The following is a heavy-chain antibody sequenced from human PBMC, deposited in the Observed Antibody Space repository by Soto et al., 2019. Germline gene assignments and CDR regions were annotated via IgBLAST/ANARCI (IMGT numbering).Heavy chain of an antibody. V-gene: IGHV3-30-3*01. CDR1: GFTFSSYA. CDR2: ISYDGSNK. Sequence: GGSLSLSCAASGFTFSSYAMHWVRQAPGKGLEWVAVISYDGSNKYYADSVKGRFTISRDNSKNTLYLQMNSLRAEDTAVYYCARGMDYYGSGSHLGYWGQGTLVTVSS. J-gene: IGHJ4*02. CDR3: ARGMDYYGSGSHLGY. D-gene: IGHD3-10*01.